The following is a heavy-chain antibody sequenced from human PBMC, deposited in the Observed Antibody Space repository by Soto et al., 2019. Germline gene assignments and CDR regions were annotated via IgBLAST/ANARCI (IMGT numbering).Heavy chain of an antibody. CDR1: GFNFGVFG. V-gene: IGHV3-30*03. D-gene: IGHD6-19*01. CDR3: ALTRRSSLLEVAGPGFEY. J-gene: IGHJ4*02. Sequence: QVRLVESGGGVVQPGRSLRLSCAASGFNFGVFGMHLVRQSPGKGLERLSVLSYEGSEEYYADSVSGRFTISRDNSKNTLFLQMDSLRVDDTGVYYCALTRRSSLLEVAGPGFEYWGEGTLGTVS. CDR2: LSYEGSEE.